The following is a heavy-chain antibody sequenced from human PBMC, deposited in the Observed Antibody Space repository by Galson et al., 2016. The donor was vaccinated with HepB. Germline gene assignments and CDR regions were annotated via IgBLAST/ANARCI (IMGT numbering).Heavy chain of an antibody. V-gene: IGHV2-5*02. CDR2: VYWDDDK. CDR1: GFSIRTSGVG. Sequence: PALVKPTQTLMLTCTLSGFSIRTSGVGVGWIRQPPGKALEWLAIVYWDDDKRYSASLKSRLSITKDTSRDQVVLTMTNMDPVDTATYYCARLQGAGEWNRSWYFDLWGRGTLVSVSS. CDR3: ARLQGAGEWNRSWYFDL. J-gene: IGHJ2*01. D-gene: IGHD1/OR15-1a*01.